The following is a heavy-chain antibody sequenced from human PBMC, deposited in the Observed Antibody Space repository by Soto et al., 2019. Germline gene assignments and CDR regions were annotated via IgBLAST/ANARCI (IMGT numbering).Heavy chain of an antibody. Sequence: KASETLSLTCTVSGGSISSYYWSWIRQPPGKGLEWIGYIYYSGSTNYNPSLKSRVTISVDTSKNQFSLKLSSVTAADTAVYYCARVEYYYDSSGYSGWFDPWGQGTLVTVSS. J-gene: IGHJ5*02. CDR3: ARVEYYYDSSGYSGWFDP. D-gene: IGHD3-22*01. CDR2: IYYSGST. V-gene: IGHV4-59*01. CDR1: GGSISSYY.